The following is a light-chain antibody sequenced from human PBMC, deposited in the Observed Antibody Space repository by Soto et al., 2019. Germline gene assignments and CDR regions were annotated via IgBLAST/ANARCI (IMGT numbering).Light chain of an antibody. CDR1: SNDIGDYNY. Sequence: QSALTQPASVSGSRGQSITISCTGTSNDIGDYNYVSWYQHHPGKAPKLMIYEVSNRPSGVSNRFSGSKSGNTASLTISGLQAEDEADYYCSSYTDSRTYVVFGGGTKVTVL. V-gene: IGLV2-14*01. J-gene: IGLJ2*01. CDR2: EVS. CDR3: SSYTDSRTYVV.